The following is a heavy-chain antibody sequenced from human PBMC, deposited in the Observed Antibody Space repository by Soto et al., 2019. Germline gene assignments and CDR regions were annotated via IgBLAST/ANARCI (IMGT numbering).Heavy chain of an antibody. CDR1: GYSFSGSW. V-gene: IGHV5-10-1*01. J-gene: IGHJ5*02. D-gene: IGHD2-15*01. Sequence: SMKISCKGCGYSFSGSWITWVRQKPGKGLEWMGRIDPSDSQTYYSPSFRGHVTISATKSITTVFLQWSSLRASDTAMYYCASQIYDSDASRNFHSYSDSWAQRTSRTLSS. CDR2: IDPSDSQT. CDR3: ASQIYDSDASRNFHSYSDS.